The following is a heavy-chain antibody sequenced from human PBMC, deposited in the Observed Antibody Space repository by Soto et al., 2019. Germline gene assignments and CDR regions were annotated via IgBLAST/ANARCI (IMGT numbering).Heavy chain of an antibody. J-gene: IGHJ4*02. V-gene: IGHV4-59*11. CDR2: IYYTGST. D-gene: IGHD6-19*01. CDR3: AREALYSSGWPHLDY. Sequence: SETLSLTCTVSGVSIGSHYWSWIRQPPGKGLEWVGYIYYTGSTNYNPSLKSRVTISLDTPKNQFSLKLSSVTAADTAVYYCAREALYSSGWPHLDYWGQGTLVTVSS. CDR1: GVSIGSHY.